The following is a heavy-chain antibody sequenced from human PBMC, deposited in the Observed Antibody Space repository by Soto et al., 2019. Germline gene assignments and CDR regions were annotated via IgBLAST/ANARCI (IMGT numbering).Heavy chain of an antibody. V-gene: IGHV1-69*12. CDR2: IIPIFGTA. D-gene: IGHD2-15*01. CDR1: GGTFSSYA. CDR3: ARESRYCSGGSCYFLPGIDY. J-gene: IGHJ4*02. Sequence: QVQLVQSGAEVKKPWSSVKVSCKASGGTFSSYAISWVRQAPGQGLEWMGGIIPIFGTANYAQKFQGRVTITADESTSTDYMELSSLRSEDTAVYYCARESRYCSGGSCYFLPGIDYWGQGTLVTVSS.